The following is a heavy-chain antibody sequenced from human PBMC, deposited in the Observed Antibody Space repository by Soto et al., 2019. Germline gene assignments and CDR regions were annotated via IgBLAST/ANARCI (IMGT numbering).Heavy chain of an antibody. CDR1: GGTFSPYT. Sequence: QVQLVQSGAEVKKPGSSVTVSCKASGGTFSPYTINWVRQAPGQGLEWMGRIIPFHGVTNYAQKFQARVTITADKSTSTACMELSGLRFEDTAMYYCTRDWEITVSTWSFGGFWGRGTLVTVSS. V-gene: IGHV1-69*08. D-gene: IGHD3-10*01. CDR3: TRDWEITVSTWSFGGF. CDR2: IIPFHGVT. J-gene: IGHJ4*02.